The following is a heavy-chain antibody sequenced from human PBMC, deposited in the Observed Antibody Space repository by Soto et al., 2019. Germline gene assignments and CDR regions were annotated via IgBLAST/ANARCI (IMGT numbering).Heavy chain of an antibody. CDR1: GYTFTSYA. V-gene: IGHV1-3*01. J-gene: IGHJ4*02. Sequence: QVQLVQSGAEVKKPGASVKVSCKASGYTFTSYAMYWVRQAPGQRLEWMGWIKAGNGNTKYSQKSQCXITSTRDTSASTAYIELSSLRPEDTAVYYCARDLGFGLSDYWGQGTLVTVSS. CDR2: IKAGNGNT. D-gene: IGHD3-10*01. CDR3: ARDLGFGLSDY.